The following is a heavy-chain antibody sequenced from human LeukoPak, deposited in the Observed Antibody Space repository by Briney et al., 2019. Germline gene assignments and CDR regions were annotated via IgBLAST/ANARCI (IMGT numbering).Heavy chain of an antibody. D-gene: IGHD6-13*01. CDR3: AIRGGRAAAGTGRFDH. J-gene: IGHJ4*02. CDR1: GFTFSSFD. V-gene: IGHV3-23*01. Sequence: PGGSLRLSCAASGFTFSSFDMSWVRQAPGKGLEWVSAINSYHDPTYYADSVKGWFSVSRDNSKNILFLQLNSLRGDDTAVYYCAIRGGRAAAGTGRFDHWGQGTLVTVSS. CDR2: INSYHDPT.